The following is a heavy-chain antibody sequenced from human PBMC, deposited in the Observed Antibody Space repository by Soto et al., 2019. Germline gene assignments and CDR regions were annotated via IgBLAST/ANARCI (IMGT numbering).Heavy chain of an antibody. CDR2: IYDSGTT. D-gene: IGHD3-10*01. V-gene: IGHV4-59*01. CDR3: TRVTESTLDP. Sequence: SETLSLTCTVSGGSISRYYWSWIRHPPGKGLEWIGYIYDSGTTHYNPSLESRVTISIDTSTNQFSLKLNSVTAADTAMYLCTRVTESTLDPWGQGTLVTVSS. J-gene: IGHJ5*02. CDR1: GGSISRYY.